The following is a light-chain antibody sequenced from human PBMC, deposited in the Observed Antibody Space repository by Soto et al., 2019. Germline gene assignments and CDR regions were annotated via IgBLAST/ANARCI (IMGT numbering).Light chain of an antibody. CDR2: GAS. CDR3: QQSYRSPNT. V-gene: IGKV1-39*01. J-gene: IGKJ2*01. Sequence: IQMTQSPSSLSASVGDRVTVTCRASQSINIYLNWYQQKPGKAPTLLIYGASSLESGVPSRFSGGGSRTDFTLTISSLQPEDFATYYCQQSYRSPNTFGQGTKLEIK. CDR1: QSINIY.